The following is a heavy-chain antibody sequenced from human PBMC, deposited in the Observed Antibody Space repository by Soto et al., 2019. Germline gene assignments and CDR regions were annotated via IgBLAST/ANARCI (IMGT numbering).Heavy chain of an antibody. D-gene: IGHD1-1*01. V-gene: IGHV3-15*01. CDR2: IKSKPDGGTT. CDR3: TKDQHSTGTKY. CDR1: GFSFSDAW. J-gene: IGHJ4*02. Sequence: GGSLRLSCAASGFSFSDAWMTWVRQAPGAGLEWVGHIKSKPDGGTTDYAAPVKGRFTISRDASKTTLYLRMNSLKTEDTDIYYCTKDQHSTGTKYWGQGTLVTVSS.